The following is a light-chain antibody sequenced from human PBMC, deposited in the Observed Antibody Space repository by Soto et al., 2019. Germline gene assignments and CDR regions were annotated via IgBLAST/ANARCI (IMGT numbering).Light chain of an antibody. CDR2: AAS. CDR1: QGISNL. CDR3: LQHNTYPYT. V-gene: IGKV1-17*01. Sequence: DIQMTQSPSSLSASVGDRVTITCRASQGISNLLGWFQHKPGKAPKRLIYAASSLQGGVPSRFSGSGSGTEFTLTITGLQPEDFADYYCLQHNTYPYTFGQGTXLXXK. J-gene: IGKJ2*01.